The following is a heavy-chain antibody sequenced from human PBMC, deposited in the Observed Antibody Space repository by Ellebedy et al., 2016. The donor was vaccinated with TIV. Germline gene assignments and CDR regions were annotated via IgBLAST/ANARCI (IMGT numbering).Heavy chain of an antibody. CDR1: GFSFSRHT. CDR3: AREYGVVNNFDF. V-gene: IGHV3-21*01. CDR2: ISSGSDYI. J-gene: IGHJ4*02. D-gene: IGHD3-3*01. Sequence: GESLKISCASGFSFSRHTMLWVRQAPGKGLEWVASISSGSDYIFYAYSLKGRFTISRDNAKTSLYLQMNSLRAEDTAVYYCAREYGVVNNFDFWGQGALVTVSS.